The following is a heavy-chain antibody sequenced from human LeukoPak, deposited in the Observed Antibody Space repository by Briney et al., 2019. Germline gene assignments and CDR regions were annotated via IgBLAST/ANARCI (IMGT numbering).Heavy chain of an antibody. Sequence: GGSLRLSCAASGFXFSSYAINWVRQAPGKGLEWVSTISGSGGGTYYADSVKGRFTISRDTSKNTLYLQMNSLRAEDTAVYYCAKGWDYFDYWGQGTLVTVSS. CDR2: ISGSGGGT. CDR3: AKGWDYFDY. CDR1: GFXFSSYA. V-gene: IGHV3-23*01. D-gene: IGHD1-26*01. J-gene: IGHJ4*02.